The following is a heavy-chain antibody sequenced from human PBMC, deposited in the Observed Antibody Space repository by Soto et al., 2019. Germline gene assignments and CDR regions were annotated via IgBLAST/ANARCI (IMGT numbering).Heavy chain of an antibody. J-gene: IGHJ6*02. D-gene: IGHD6-19*01. CDR2: ISGSGGST. CDR3: AKSRAGYSSGWYLPTDPYYYYAMDV. CDR1: GFTFSSYA. Sequence: GGSLRLSCAASGFTFSSYAMSWVRQAPGKGLEWVSAISGSGGSTYYADSVKGRFTISRDNSKNTLYLQMNSLRAEDTAVYYCAKSRAGYSSGWYLPTDPYYYYAMDVWGQGTTVTVSS. V-gene: IGHV3-23*01.